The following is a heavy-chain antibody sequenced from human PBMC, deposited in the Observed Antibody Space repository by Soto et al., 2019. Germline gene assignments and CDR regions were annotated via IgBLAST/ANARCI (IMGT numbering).Heavy chain of an antibody. CDR3: ARFAATSGINAFDI. Sequence: PGESLKISCQGFGYTFTNYWIVWVRQMPGKGLEWKGIIYPRDSHTTYNPSFQGQVTISADRSLNSAFLQWNTLKASDTATYYCARFAATSGINAFDIWGPGTLVTVS. J-gene: IGHJ3*02. CDR2: IYPRDSHT. V-gene: IGHV5-51*01. D-gene: IGHD1-1*01. CDR1: GYTFTNYW.